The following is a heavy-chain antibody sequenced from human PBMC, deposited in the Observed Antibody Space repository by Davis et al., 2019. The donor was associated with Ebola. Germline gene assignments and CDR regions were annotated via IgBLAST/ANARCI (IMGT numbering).Heavy chain of an antibody. Sequence: MPSEPLSLTCTVSRGSILSSSSYWGWIRQPPRKGLEWIGSIYYSGITYYNPSLKSRVTISVDTSKNQFSLKLRSVTAADTAVYYCARQGWSGYSLRHWLDPWGRGTLVTVSS. CDR1: RGSILSSSSY. CDR2: IYYSGIT. D-gene: IGHD3-3*01. V-gene: IGHV4-39*01. J-gene: IGHJ5*02. CDR3: ARQGWSGYSLRHWLDP.